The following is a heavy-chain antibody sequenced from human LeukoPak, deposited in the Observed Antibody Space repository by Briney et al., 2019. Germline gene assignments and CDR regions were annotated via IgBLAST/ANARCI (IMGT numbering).Heavy chain of an antibody. CDR3: ARGGGLDV. J-gene: IGHJ6*02. D-gene: IGHD3-16*01. CDR1: GFNFHNDW. CDR2: INHNGNVN. V-gene: IGHV3-7*03. Sequence: GGSLRLSCAASGFNFHNDWMNWVRQAPGKGLEWVASINHNGNVNYYVDSVKGRFTISRDNAKNSLYLQMSNLRAEDTVVYFCARGGGLDVWGQGASVTVSS.